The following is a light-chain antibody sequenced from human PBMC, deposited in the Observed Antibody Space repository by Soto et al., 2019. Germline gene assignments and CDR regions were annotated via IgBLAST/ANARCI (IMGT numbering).Light chain of an antibody. V-gene: IGKV4-1*01. CDR1: QSVLYSSNNNNY. CDR2: WAS. J-gene: IGKJ4*01. CDR3: QQYYTTPLT. Sequence: DIVMTQSPDSLAVSLGERATINCKSSQSVLYSSNNNNYLAWYQQKPGQPPKLLIYWASTRESGVPDRFSGRGSGTDFTLTINSLQAEDVAVYYCQQYYTTPLTFGGGTKVEIK.